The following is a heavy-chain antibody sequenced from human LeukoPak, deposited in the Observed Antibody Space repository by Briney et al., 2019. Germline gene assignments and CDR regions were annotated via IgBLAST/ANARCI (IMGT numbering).Heavy chain of an antibody. CDR3: ARGLGVQPDFDP. J-gene: IGHJ5*02. V-gene: IGHV1-2*02. CDR1: GYTFTNYG. D-gene: IGHD5-12*01. CDR2: INPNSGGT. Sequence: ASVKVSCKASGYTFTNYGISWVRQAPGQGLEWMGWINPNSGGTNYAQKFQGRVTMTRDTSISTAYMELSRLRSDDTAVYYCARGLGVQPDFDPWGQGTLVTVSS.